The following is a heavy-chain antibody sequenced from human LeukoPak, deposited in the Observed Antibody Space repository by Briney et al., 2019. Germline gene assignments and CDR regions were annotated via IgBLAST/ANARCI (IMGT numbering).Heavy chain of an antibody. CDR1: GGTFSSYA. J-gene: IGHJ4*02. Sequence: SVKVSCKASGGTFSSYAISWVRQAPGQGLEWMGGIIPIFGTANYAQKFQGRVTITADESTSTAYMELSSLRSEDTAVYYCARKGAVYYYDSSGYLNWGQGTLVTVSS. CDR3: ARKGAVYYYDSSGYLN. V-gene: IGHV1-69*13. D-gene: IGHD3-22*01. CDR2: IIPIFGTA.